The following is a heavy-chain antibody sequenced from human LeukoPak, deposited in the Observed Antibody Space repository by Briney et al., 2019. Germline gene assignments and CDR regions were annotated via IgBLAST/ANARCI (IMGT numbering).Heavy chain of an antibody. CDR2: ISYDGSNK. V-gene: IGHV3-30*04. J-gene: IGHJ4*02. CDR1: GFTFSSYA. CDR3: AKVVTFGSSGVY. Sequence: GRSLRLSCAASGFTFSSYAMHWVRQAPGKGLEWVAVISYDGSNKYYADSVKGRFTISRDNSKNTLYLQMNSLRAEDTAVYYCAKVVTFGSSGVYWGQGTLVTVSS. D-gene: IGHD6-25*01.